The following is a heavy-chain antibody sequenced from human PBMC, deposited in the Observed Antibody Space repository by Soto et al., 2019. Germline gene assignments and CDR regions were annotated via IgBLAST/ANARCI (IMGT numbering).Heavy chain of an antibody. V-gene: IGHV3-33*01. D-gene: IGHD6-19*01. CDR2: IWYDGSNK. Sequence: PGGSLRLSCAASGFTFSSYGMHWVRQAPGKGLEWVAVIWYDGSNKYYAESVKGRFTISRDNSKNTLYLQMNSLRAEDTAVYYCSRDLHSSGPPYWYYYYGMDVWGQGTTVTVSS. J-gene: IGHJ6*02. CDR3: SRDLHSSGPPYWYYYYGMDV. CDR1: GFTFSSYG.